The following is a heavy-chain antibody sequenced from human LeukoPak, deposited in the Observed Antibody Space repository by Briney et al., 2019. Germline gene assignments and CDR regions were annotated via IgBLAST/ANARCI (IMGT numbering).Heavy chain of an antibody. Sequence: PSETLSLTCAVSGYSISSGYYWGWIRQPPGKGLEWIGSIYHSGSTYYNPSLKSRVTISVDTSKNQFSLKLSSVTAADTAVYYCARAYSGGWYYFDYWGQGTLVTVSS. J-gene: IGHJ4*02. V-gene: IGHV4-38-2*01. D-gene: IGHD6-19*01. CDR1: GYSISSGYY. CDR2: IYHSGST. CDR3: ARAYSGGWYYFDY.